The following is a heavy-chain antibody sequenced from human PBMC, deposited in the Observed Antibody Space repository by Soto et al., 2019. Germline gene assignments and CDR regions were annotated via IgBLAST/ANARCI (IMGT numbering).Heavy chain of an antibody. Sequence: GGSLRLSCAASGFTFSSYAMHWVRQAPGKGLEWVAVISYDGSNKYYADSVKGRFTISRDNSKNTLYLQMNSLRAEDTAVYYCARDQGDFLTIYYYSGIDVWGQGTTLTVSS. CDR2: ISYDGSNK. V-gene: IGHV3-30-3*01. J-gene: IGHJ6*02. D-gene: IGHD4-17*01. CDR1: GFTFSSYA. CDR3: ARDQGDFLTIYYYSGIDV.